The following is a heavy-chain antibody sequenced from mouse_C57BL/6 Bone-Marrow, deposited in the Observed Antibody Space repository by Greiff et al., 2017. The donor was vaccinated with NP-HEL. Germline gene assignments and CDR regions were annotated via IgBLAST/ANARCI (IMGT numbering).Heavy chain of an antibody. Sequence: VQVVESGAELVKPGASVKISCKASGYAFSSYWMNWVKQRPGKGLEWIGQIYPGDGDTNYNGKFKGKATLTADKSSSTAYMQLSSLTSEDSAVYFCARWGPFAYWGQGTLVTVSA. CDR3: ARWGPFAY. J-gene: IGHJ3*01. CDR2: IYPGDGDT. CDR1: GYAFSSYW. V-gene: IGHV1-80*01.